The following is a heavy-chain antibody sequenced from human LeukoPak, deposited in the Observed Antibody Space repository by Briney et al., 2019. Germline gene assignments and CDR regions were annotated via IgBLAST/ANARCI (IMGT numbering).Heavy chain of an antibody. CDR2: IYTSGST. V-gene: IGHV4-38-2*01. CDR3: ARSGYDGLDY. CDR1: GYSISSGYY. D-gene: IGHD5-12*01. J-gene: IGHJ4*02. Sequence: SETLSLTCAVSGYSISSGYYWGWIRQPAGKGLEWIGRIYTSGSTNYNPSLKSRVTISVDTSKNQFSLKLSSVTAADTAVYYCARSGYDGLDYWGQGTLATVSS.